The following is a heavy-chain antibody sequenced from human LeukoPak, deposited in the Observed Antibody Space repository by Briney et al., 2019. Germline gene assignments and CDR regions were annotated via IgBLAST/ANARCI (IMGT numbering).Heavy chain of an antibody. CDR1: GFTFKNSW. CDR3: ARGPDDFWSGYYGNY. D-gene: IGHD3-3*01. J-gene: IGHJ4*02. V-gene: IGHV3-7*01. Sequence: GGSLRLSCAASGFTFKNSWMSWVRQAPGKGLEWVANIKQDGSEKYYVDSVKGRFTISRDNAKNSLYLQMNSLRAEDTAVYYCARGPDDFWSGYYGNYWGQGTLVTVSS. CDR2: IKQDGSEK.